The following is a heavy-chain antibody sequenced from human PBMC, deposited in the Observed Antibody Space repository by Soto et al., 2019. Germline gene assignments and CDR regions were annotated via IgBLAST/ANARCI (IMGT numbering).Heavy chain of an antibody. Sequence: QVRLVQSGAEVKKPGSSVKVSCRASGGSFRNYAISWVRQAPGQGPEWVGGILPSAGTPNYAQKFRGRVVITADTSTSTAYMELNGQRSEDTAMYYCARAYSGSYYNLDAFDLWGQGTMVTVSS. V-gene: IGHV1-69*06. CDR2: ILPSAGTP. D-gene: IGHD1-26*01. CDR1: GGSFRNYA. CDR3: ARAYSGSYYNLDAFDL. J-gene: IGHJ3*01.